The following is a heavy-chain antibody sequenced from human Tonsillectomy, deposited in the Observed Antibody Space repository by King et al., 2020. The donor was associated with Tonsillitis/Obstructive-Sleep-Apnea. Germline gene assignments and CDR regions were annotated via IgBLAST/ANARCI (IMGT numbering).Heavy chain of an antibody. Sequence: VQLVESGAEVKKPGASVKVSCKASGYTFTGYYMHWVRQAPGQGLEWMGRINPNSGGTNYAQKFQGRVTMTRDTSISTAYMELSRLGSDDTAVYYCARDLYDFWSGEDDAFDIWGQGTMVTVSS. D-gene: IGHD3-3*01. J-gene: IGHJ3*02. CDR2: INPNSGGT. V-gene: IGHV1-2*06. CDR1: GYTFTGYY. CDR3: ARDLYDFWSGEDDAFDI.